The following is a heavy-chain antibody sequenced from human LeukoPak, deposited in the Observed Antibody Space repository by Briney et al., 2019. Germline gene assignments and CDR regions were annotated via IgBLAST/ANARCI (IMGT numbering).Heavy chain of an antibody. D-gene: IGHD3-16*02. V-gene: IGHV7-4-1*02. CDR3: ATAFQSLGGLSLPDY. Sequence: ASVTVSCTASGYSFTNYAMNWVRQAPGQGLEWMGWIHTSTGNPTYAQGFTGRVVFSLDTSVSTTYLQISSLKAEDPAVYFCATAFQSLGGLSLPDYWGQGTLLTVSS. J-gene: IGHJ4*02. CDR2: IHTSTGNP. CDR1: GYSFTNYA.